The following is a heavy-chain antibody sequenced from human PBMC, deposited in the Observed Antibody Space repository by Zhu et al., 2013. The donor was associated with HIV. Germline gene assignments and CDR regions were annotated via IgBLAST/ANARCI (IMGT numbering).Heavy chain of an antibody. D-gene: IGHD3-22*01. Sequence: QVQLVQSGAEVKKPGASVKVSCKASGYTFTSYYMHWVRQAPGQGLEWMGIINPSGGSTSYAQKFQGRVTMTRDTSTSTVYMELSSLRSEDTAVYYCARESHTYYYDSSGSLRWFDPWGQGPPGHRLL. CDR1: GYTFTSYY. CDR3: ARESHTYYYDSSGSLRWFDP. V-gene: IGHV1-46*01. CDR2: INPSGGST. J-gene: IGHJ5*02.